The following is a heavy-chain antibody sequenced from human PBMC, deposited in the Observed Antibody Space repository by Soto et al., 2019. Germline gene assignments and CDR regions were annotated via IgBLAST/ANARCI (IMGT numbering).Heavy chain of an antibody. CDR1: GFTFSNAW. CDR2: IKSKTDGGTT. Sequence: GGSLRLSCAASGFTFSNAWMSWVRQAPGKGLEWVGRIKSKTDGGTTDYAAPVKGRFTISREDSKNTRYLQMKSLKTEETAVYYCTTTRYDYIWGSYRHYFDYWGQGTLVTVSS. J-gene: IGHJ4*02. V-gene: IGHV3-15*01. CDR3: TTTRYDYIWGSYRHYFDY. D-gene: IGHD3-16*02.